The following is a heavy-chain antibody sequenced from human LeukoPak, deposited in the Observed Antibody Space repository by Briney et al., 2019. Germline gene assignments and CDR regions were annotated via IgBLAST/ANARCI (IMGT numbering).Heavy chain of an antibody. D-gene: IGHD3-3*01. CDR2: ISHDGSQK. J-gene: IGHJ6*02. V-gene: IGHV3-30-3*01. CDR3: TRDSYARSGSLYYYYGMDV. Sequence: GRSLRLSCADSGFTFSSCALHWVRQTPGKGLEWVAVISHDGSQKYYADSVKGRFTISRDNGKNTLYLQMDSLRAEDTAVYYCTRDSYARSGSLYYYYGMDVWGQGTTVTVSS. CDR1: GFTFSSCA.